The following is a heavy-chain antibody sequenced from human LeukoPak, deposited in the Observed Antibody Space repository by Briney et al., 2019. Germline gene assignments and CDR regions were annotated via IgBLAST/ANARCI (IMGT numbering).Heavy chain of an antibody. CDR3: ATSDILSGYTVDY. V-gene: IGHV1-24*01. CDR1: GYTLTESS. CDR2: FDPEDGET. D-gene: IGHD3-9*01. J-gene: IGHJ4*02. Sequence: GASVKVSCKVSGYTLTESSMHWVRQAPGKGLEWMGGFDPEDGETIYAQKFQGRVTMTEDTSTDTAYMELSSLRSEDTAVYYCATSDILSGYTVDYWGQGTLVTVSS.